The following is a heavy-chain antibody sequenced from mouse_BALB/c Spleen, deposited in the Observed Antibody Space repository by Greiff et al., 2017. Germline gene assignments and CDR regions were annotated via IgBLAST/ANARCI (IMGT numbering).Heavy chain of an antibody. V-gene: IGHV3-6*02. J-gene: IGHJ3*01. Sequence: EVQRVESGPGLVKPSQSLSLTCSVTGYSITSGYYWNWLRQFPGNKLEWMGYISYDGSNNYNPSLKNRISITRDTSKNQFFLKLNSVTTEDTATYYCARGSGNYAWFAYWGQGTLVTVSA. D-gene: IGHD2-1*01. CDR2: ISYDGSN. CDR3: ARGSGNYAWFAY. CDR1: GYSITSGYY.